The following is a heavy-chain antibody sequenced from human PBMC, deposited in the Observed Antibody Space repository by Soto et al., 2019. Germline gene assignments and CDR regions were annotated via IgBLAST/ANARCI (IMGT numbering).Heavy chain of an antibody. CDR2: ISGSGGTT. CDR1: GFTFSSYV. V-gene: IGHV3-23*01. J-gene: IGHJ4*01. Sequence: EVQLLESGGGLVQPGGSLRVSCAASGFTFSSYVMSWVRQAPGKGLEWVSAISGSGGTTYYADSVKGRFTVSRDNSENTLYLQKNGLRAGDTPIYYCAKGGQEDSHYPGADHRGQGTLVT. CDR3: AKGGQEDSHYPGADH. D-gene: IGHD4-4*01.